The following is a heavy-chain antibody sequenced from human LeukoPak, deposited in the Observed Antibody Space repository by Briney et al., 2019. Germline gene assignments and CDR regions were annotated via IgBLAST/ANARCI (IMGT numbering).Heavy chain of an antibody. J-gene: IGHJ4*02. Sequence: ASVKVSCKASGGTFSSYAISWVRQAPGQGLEWMGWISAYNGNTNYAQKLQGRVTMTTDTSTSTAYMELRSLRSDDTAVYYCARGEVAVAGTRRRRSQYYFDYWGQGTLVTVSS. CDR1: GGTFSSYA. CDR2: ISAYNGNT. D-gene: IGHD6-19*01. V-gene: IGHV1-18*01. CDR3: ARGEVAVAGTRRRRSQYYFDY.